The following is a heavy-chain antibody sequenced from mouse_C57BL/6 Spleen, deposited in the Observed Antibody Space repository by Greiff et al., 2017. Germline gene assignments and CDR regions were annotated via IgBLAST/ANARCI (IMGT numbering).Heavy chain of an antibody. Sequence: VQRVQSDAELVKPGASVKISCKVSGYTFTDHTIHWMKQRPEQGLEWIGYIYPRDGSTKYNEKFKGKATLTADKSSSTAYMQLNSLTSEDAAVYFCARNDDYGEGYAMDYWGQGTSVTVSS. V-gene: IGHV1-78*01. CDR2: IYPRDGST. CDR3: ARNDDYGEGYAMDY. D-gene: IGHD2-4*01. CDR1: GYTFTDHT. J-gene: IGHJ4*01.